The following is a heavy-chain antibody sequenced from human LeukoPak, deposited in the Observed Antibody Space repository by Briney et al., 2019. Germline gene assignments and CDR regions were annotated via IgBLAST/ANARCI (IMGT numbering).Heavy chain of an antibody. CDR3: ARESNYYCFDF. CDR2: INAGNGNT. Sequence: APVKVSCKASGYTFTNYAIHWVRQAPGQRLEWMGWINAGNGNTEYSQKFQGRVTITSDTSASTAFMELSSLSSEDTAVYYCARESNYYCFDFWGQGTLVTVSS. D-gene: IGHD4/OR15-4a*01. V-gene: IGHV1-3*01. J-gene: IGHJ4*02. CDR1: GYTFTNYA.